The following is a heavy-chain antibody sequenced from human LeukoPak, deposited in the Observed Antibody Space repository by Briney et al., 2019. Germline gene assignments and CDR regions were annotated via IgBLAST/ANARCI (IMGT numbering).Heavy chain of an antibody. D-gene: IGHD6-19*01. CDR3: AKGSAVAGPGKYHLDS. J-gene: IGHJ4*02. V-gene: IGHV3-23*01. CDR2: ITGSGGNT. CDR1: GFTFSSYA. Sequence: GGSLRVSCAASGFTFSSYAMSWVRQAPGKGLDWVSVITGSGGNTYYADSVKGRFSISRDNSKNTVTLQMNSLRAEDTAVYYCAKGSAVAGPGKYHLDSWGQGTLVTVSS.